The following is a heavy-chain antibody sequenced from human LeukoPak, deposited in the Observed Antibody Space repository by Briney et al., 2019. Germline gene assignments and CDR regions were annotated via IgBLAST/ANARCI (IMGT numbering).Heavy chain of an antibody. CDR2: MNPNSGNT. D-gene: IGHD6-13*01. J-gene: IGHJ4*02. Sequence: GASVKVSCKASGYTFTSYDINCVRQATGQGLEWMGWMNPNSGNTGYAQKFQGRVTMTRNTSISTAYMELSSLRSEDTAVYYCARGMIAAAGTGVDYWGQGTLVTVSS. V-gene: IGHV1-8*01. CDR3: ARGMIAAAGTGVDY. CDR1: GYTFTSYD.